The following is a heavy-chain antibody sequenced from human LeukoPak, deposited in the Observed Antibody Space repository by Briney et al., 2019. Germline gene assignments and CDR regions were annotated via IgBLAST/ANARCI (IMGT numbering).Heavy chain of an antibody. Sequence: ASVTVSCKASGYTFTGYYMHWVRQAPGQGLEWMGWINPNSGGTNYAQKFQGRVTMTRDTSVSTAYMELSRLRSDDTAVYYCARVLYDFWSGYYDPSPRYGMDVWGQGTTVTVSS. J-gene: IGHJ6*02. CDR1: GYTFTGYY. V-gene: IGHV1-2*02. CDR2: INPNSGGT. D-gene: IGHD3-3*01. CDR3: ARVLYDFWSGYYDPSPRYGMDV.